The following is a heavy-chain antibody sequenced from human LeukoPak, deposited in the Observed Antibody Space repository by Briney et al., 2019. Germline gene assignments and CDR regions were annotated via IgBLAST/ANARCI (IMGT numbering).Heavy chain of an antibody. CDR1: GGTFSSYA. CDR2: IIPIFGTA. Sequence: ASVKVSCKASGGTFSSYAISWVRQAPGQGLEWMGGIIPIFGTANYAQKFQGRVTITADESTSTAYMELSSLRSEDTAVYYCARAQHYYDSSGYYYFDYWGQGTLVTVSS. V-gene: IGHV1-69*13. D-gene: IGHD3-22*01. CDR3: ARAQHYYDSSGYYYFDY. J-gene: IGHJ4*02.